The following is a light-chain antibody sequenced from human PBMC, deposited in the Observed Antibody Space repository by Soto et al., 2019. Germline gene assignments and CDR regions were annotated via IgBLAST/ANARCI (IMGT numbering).Light chain of an antibody. V-gene: IGLV2-14*01. CDR1: NSDVGGYDY. J-gene: IGLJ3*02. Sequence: SALTQPASVSGSPGQSITISCTGTNSDVGGYDYVSWYQQHPGKAPKVLIFEVSNRPSGVSNRFSGSKSGNTASLTISGLQAEDEADYYCSSYRSGSTWVFGGGTKLTVL. CDR3: SSYRSGSTWV. CDR2: EVS.